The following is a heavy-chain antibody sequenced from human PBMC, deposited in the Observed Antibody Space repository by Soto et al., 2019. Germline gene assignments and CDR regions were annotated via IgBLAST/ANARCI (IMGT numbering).Heavy chain of an antibody. CDR3: ARDQLYYNDISGRPLNAFDV. CDR2: IYYSGST. V-gene: IGHV4-59*12. J-gene: IGHJ3*01. Sequence: SETLSLTCTVSGGSISSYYWSWIRQPPGKGLEWIGYIYYSGSTNYNPSLKSRVTISADTSKNQFSLKLSSVTAEDTAVYYCARDQLYYNDISGRPLNAFDVWGQGTMVTVSS. CDR1: GGSISSYY. D-gene: IGHD3-22*01.